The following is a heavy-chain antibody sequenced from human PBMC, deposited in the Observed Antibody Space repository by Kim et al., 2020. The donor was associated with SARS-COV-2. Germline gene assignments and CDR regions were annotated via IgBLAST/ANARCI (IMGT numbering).Heavy chain of an antibody. CDR2: INHSGST. V-gene: IGHV4-34*01. CDR3: ARGILPYGNFDY. CDR1: GGSFSGYY. D-gene: IGHD2-15*01. J-gene: IGHJ4*02. Sequence: SETLSLTCAVYGGSFSGYYWSWIRQPPGKGLEWIGEINHSGSTNYNPSLKSRVTISVDTSKNQFSLKLSSVTAADTAVYYCARGILPYGNFDYWGQGTLVTVSS.